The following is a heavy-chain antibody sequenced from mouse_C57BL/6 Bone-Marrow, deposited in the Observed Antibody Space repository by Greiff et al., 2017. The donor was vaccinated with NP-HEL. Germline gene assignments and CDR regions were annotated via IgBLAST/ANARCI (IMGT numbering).Heavy chain of an antibody. CDR3: ANYGSSYLYYGMDY. CDR2: IYPGSGST. CDR1: GYTFTGYW. D-gene: IGHD1-1*01. J-gene: IGHJ4*01. V-gene: IGHV1-55*01. Sequence: VQLQQPGAELVKPGASVKMSCKASGYTFTGYWITWVKQRPGQGLEWIGDIYPGSGSTNYNEKFKGKATLTVDTSSSTAYMQLSSLTSEDSAVYYCANYGSSYLYYGMDYWGQGTSVTVSA.